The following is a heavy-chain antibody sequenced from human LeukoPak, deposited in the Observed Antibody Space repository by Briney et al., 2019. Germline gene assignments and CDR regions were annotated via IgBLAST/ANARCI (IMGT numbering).Heavy chain of an antibody. V-gene: IGHV4-34*01. CDR2: INHSGST. CDR3: ARGGRNTRHPSQIAVGVSRRNWLDP. J-gene: IGHJ5*02. CDR1: GGSFSGYY. D-gene: IGHD6-19*01. Sequence: SETLSLTCAVYGGSFSGYYGSVIRQPPGKGLEWIGEINHSGSTNYNPSLKSRVTISVDTSKNQFSLKLSSVTAADTAVYYCARGGRNTRHPSQIAVGVSRRNWLDPWGQGTLVTVSS.